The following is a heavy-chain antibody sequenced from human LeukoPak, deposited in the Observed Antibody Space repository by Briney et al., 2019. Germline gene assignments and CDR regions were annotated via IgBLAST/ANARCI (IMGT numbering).Heavy chain of an antibody. CDR1: GFTFSNYY. CDR2: ISSSGSTI. J-gene: IGHJ6*03. D-gene: IGHD1-26*01. Sequence: PGGSLRLSCAASGFTFSNYYMSWIRQAPGKGLEWLSYISSSGSTIYYADSVKGRFTISRDKSKNSLYLHMNSLRAEDTAVYYCARDFSAPNYYFYYMDVWGKGTTVTVSS. V-gene: IGHV3-11*04. CDR3: ARDFSAPNYYFYYMDV.